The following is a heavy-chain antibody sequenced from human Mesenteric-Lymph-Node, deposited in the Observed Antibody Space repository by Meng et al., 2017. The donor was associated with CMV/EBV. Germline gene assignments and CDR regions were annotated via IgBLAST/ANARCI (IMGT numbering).Heavy chain of an antibody. Sequence: CKASGGAFTSCAFSWVRQAPGQGLEWMGGILPIFGTPQHAQKFQDRVTITRDTSASTAYMELSSLRSEDTAVYYCAREPDYGWYFDLWGRGTLVTVSS. CDR1: GGAFTSCA. J-gene: IGHJ2*01. CDR2: ILPIFGTP. D-gene: IGHD3-16*01. CDR3: AREPDYGWYFDL. V-gene: IGHV1-69*05.